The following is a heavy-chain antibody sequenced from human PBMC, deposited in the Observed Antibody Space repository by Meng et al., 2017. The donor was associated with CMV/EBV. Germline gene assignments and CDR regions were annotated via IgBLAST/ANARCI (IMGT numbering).Heavy chain of an antibody. CDR2: INPSGGST. J-gene: IGHJ6*02. CDR1: GYTFTSYY. Sequence: ASVKVSCKASGYTFTSYYMHWVRQAPGQGLEWMGIINPSGGSTGYAQKFQGRVTMTRDTSTSTVYMELSSLRSEDTAVYYCARDRIVVVPGMDVWGQGTTVTVSS. V-gene: IGHV1-46*01. D-gene: IGHD2-2*01. CDR3: ARDRIVVVPGMDV.